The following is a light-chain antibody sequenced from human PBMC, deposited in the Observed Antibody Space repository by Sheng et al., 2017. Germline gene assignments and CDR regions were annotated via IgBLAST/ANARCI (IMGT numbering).Light chain of an antibody. CDR2: DAS. J-gene: IGKJ3*01. CDR1: QDITNF. V-gene: IGKV1-33*01. Sequence: GDRITITCQASQDITNFLNWYQQKPGKAPKLLIYDASNLESGVPSRFSGSVSGTHFTLTISSLQPEDFGTYYCQQYVDLLYTFGPGTRV. CDR3: QQYVDLLYT.